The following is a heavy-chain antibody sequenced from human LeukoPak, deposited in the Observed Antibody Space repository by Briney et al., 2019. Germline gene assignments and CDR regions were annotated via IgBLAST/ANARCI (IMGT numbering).Heavy chain of an antibody. CDR2: INHSGST. Sequence: SETLSLTCAVYGGSCSGYYWSWIRQPPGKGLEWIGEINHSGSTNYNPSLKSRVTISVDTSKNQFSLKLSSVTAADTAVYYCARSLERWYFDYWGQGTLVTVSS. J-gene: IGHJ4*02. CDR3: ARSLERWYFDY. D-gene: IGHD1-1*01. V-gene: IGHV4-34*01. CDR1: GGSCSGYY.